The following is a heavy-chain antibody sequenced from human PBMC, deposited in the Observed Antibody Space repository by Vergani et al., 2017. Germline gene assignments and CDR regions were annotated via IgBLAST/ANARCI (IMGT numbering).Heavy chain of an antibody. D-gene: IGHD3-16*02. Sequence: EVQLVESGGGLVKPGGSLRLSCAASGFTFSSYSMNWVRQAPGKGLEWVSSISSSSSYIYYADSVKGRFTISRDNAKNSLYLQMNSLRAEDTAVYYCARRGISEFSYDYYYYMDVWGKGTTVTVSS. V-gene: IGHV3-21*04. CDR1: GFTFSSYS. J-gene: IGHJ6*03. CDR3: ARRGISEFSYDYYYYMDV. CDR2: ISSSSSYI.